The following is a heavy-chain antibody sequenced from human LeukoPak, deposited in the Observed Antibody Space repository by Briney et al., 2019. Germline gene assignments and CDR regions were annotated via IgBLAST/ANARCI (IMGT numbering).Heavy chain of an antibody. D-gene: IGHD3-10*01. CDR1: GFTFSSYG. CDR2: IWYDGSNK. J-gene: IGHJ4*02. V-gene: IGHV3-33*06. CDR3: AKECRFGPLDY. Sequence: GGSLRLSCAASGFTFSSYGMHWVRQAPGKGLEWVAVIWYDGSNKYYADSVNGRFTISRDNSKNTLYLQMNSLRAEDTAVYYCAKECRFGPLDYSGQGTLVTVSS.